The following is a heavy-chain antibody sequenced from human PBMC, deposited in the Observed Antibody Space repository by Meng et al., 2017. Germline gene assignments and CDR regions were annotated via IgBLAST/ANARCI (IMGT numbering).Heavy chain of an antibody. CDR3: ASDFDY. Sequence: VHVVEFGGPGASAKVSLKLSCYAFRVYFRHYERHWAGQAPDKGVGWMACKTKDGSRKFYVGSMRGRFTISSNNSMKPLYLEMNSLRSEDTALYYCASDFDYWGLGTLVTVSS. J-gene: IGHJ4*02. CDR1: RVYFRHYE. CDR2: KTKDGSRK. V-gene: IGHV3-30*01.